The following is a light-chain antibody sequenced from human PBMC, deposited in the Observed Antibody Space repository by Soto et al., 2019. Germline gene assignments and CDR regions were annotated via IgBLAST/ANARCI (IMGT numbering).Light chain of an antibody. J-gene: IGKJ5*01. CDR1: QSLYTN. CDR2: AAS. V-gene: IGKV3-15*01. Sequence: EIVLTRSPATQSLSPWETATLSCRASQSLYTNLAWYQQKPGQTPRVLIYAASTRATGIPGRFTGIGSGTEFTLTISSLQSEDFAVYYCQQYHQWPITFGQGTRLEI. CDR3: QQYHQWPIT.